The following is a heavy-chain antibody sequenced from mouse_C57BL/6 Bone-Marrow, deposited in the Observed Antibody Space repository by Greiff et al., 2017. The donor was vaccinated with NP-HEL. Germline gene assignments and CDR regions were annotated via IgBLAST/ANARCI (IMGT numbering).Heavy chain of an antibody. Sequence: QVQLQQPGAELVQPGASVKLSCKASGYTFTCYWLHWVKQRPGRGLVWIGRIDPNSGGTKYNEKFKSKATLTVDKPSSTAYMQLSILTSDDSAVYNWAAVLYYGSSDGDFDDWGTGTTVTVSS. CDR2: IDPNSGGT. CDR3: AAVLYYGSSDGDFDD. V-gene: IGHV1-72*01. J-gene: IGHJ1*03. CDR1: GYTFTCYW. D-gene: IGHD1-1*01.